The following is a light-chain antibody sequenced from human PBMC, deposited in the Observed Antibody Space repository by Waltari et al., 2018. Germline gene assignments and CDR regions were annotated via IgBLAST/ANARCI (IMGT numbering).Light chain of an antibody. Sequence: QSALTQPPSASGSPGQPVTIPSPGTSRDIAGYHSLSWYQQYPGKAPKLMIYEVTERPSGVPDRFSASKSGNTASLTVSGLQAEDEADYYCSSFAGTSTLVFGGGTKLTVL. CDR1: SRDIAGYHS. CDR2: EVT. J-gene: IGLJ2*01. CDR3: SSFAGTSTLV. V-gene: IGLV2-8*01.